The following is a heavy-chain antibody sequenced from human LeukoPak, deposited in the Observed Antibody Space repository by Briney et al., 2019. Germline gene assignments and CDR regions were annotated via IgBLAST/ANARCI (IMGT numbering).Heavy chain of an antibody. CDR1: GFTFSSYA. V-gene: IGHV3-30-3*01. D-gene: IGHD2-15*01. J-gene: IGHJ4*02. Sequence: PGRSLRPSCAASGFTFSSYAMHWIRQAPGKGLEWVAVISYDGSNKHYADSVKGRFTISRDNSKNTLYLQMNSLRAEDTAVYYCARATHEAGVVVAATTDYWGQGTLVTVSS. CDR3: ARATHEAGVVVAATTDY. CDR2: ISYDGSNK.